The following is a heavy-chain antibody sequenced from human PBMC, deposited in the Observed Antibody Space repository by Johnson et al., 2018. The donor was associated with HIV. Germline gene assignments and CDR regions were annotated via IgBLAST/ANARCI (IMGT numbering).Heavy chain of an antibody. V-gene: IGHV3-7*01. D-gene: IGHD1-7*01. CDR2: IKQGGSEK. J-gene: IGHJ3*02. Sequence: VQLVESGGGLVQPGGSLRLSCVASGFTFSSYWMSWVRQAPGKGLEWVANIKQGGSEKYYVDSVKGRFTISRDNAKNSMSLQMNSRRAEDTAVYYCARTKLELREGAFDIWGQGTLVTVSS. CDR1: GFTFSSYW. CDR3: ARTKLELREGAFDI.